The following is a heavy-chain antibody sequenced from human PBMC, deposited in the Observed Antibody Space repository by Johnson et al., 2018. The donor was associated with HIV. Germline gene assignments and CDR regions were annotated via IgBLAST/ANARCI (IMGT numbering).Heavy chain of an antibody. Sequence: VQLVESGGGVVQPGRSLRLSCAASGFTFSSYAMHWVRQAPGKGLEWVAVIWYDGSNKYYADSVKGRFTISRDNSKYILYLHMSSLRAEDTAVYYCAREKSYYYDSSGYPDTFDIWGQGTMVIVSS. CDR2: IWYDGSNK. V-gene: IGHV3-30*04. D-gene: IGHD3-22*01. J-gene: IGHJ3*02. CDR1: GFTFSSYA. CDR3: AREKSYYYDSSGYPDTFDI.